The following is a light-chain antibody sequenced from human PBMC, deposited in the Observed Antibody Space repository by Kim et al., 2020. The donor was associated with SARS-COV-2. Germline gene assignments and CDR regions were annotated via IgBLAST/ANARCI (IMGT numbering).Light chain of an antibody. CDR2: AAS. V-gene: IGKV1-12*01. CDR3: QQANSFPFT. Sequence: ASLGDRVTITCRSSQGISSWLAWYQQTPGKAPKLLIYAASSLQSGVPSRFSCSGSGTDFSLTISSLQPEDFATYYCQQANSFPFTFGPGSKVDIK. J-gene: IGKJ3*01. CDR1: QGISSW.